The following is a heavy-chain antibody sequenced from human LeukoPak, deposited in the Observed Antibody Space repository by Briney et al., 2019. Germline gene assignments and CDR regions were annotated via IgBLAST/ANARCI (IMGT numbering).Heavy chain of an antibody. CDR1: GYSISSGYY. J-gene: IGHJ4*02. Sequence: SETLSLTCTVSGYSISSGYYWGWIRQPPGKGLEWIGSIYHSGSTYYNPSLKIRVTISVDTSKNQFSLKLSSVTAADTAVYYCAGRGYSGYDHYFDYWGQGTLVTVSS. CDR2: IYHSGST. D-gene: IGHD5-12*01. CDR3: AGRGYSGYDHYFDY. V-gene: IGHV4-38-2*02.